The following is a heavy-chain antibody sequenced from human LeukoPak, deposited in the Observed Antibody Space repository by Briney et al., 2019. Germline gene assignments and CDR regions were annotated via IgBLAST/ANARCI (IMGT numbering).Heavy chain of an antibody. J-gene: IGHJ4*02. Sequence: PAGSLRLSCAASGFTFSNYAMSWVRQAPRKGLDWVSAITGSGSGIYYADSMKSRFTISRDNSKNTLYLQINSLGAEDTAVYYCAKWGDYDVLTGYYVSDYWGQGTLVTVSS. D-gene: IGHD3-9*01. CDR2: ITGSGSGI. CDR3: AKWGDYDVLTGYYVSDY. CDR1: GFTFSNYA. V-gene: IGHV3-23*01.